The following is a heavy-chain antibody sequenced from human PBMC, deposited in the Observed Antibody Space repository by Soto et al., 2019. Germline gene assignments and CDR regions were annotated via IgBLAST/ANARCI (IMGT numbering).Heavy chain of an antibody. CDR2: IYYSGST. CDR1: GGSISSYY. V-gene: IGHV4-59*01. CDR3: ARSYSSSFGADY. Sequence: SETLSLTCTVSGGSISSYYWSWIRQPPGKGLEWIGYIYYSGSTNYNPSLKSRVTISVDTSKNQFSLKLSSVTAADTAVYYCARSYSSSFGADYWGQGTLVTVS. J-gene: IGHJ4*02. D-gene: IGHD6-6*01.